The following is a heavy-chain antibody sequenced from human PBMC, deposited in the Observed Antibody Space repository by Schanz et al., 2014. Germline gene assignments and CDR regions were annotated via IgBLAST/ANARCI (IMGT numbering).Heavy chain of an antibody. CDR1: GFTVRSYA. D-gene: IGHD5-12*01. CDR3: ARDGGRDGYNLAFDV. Sequence: QVQLVESGGGVVQPGRSLRLSCAASGFTVRSYAMHWVRQAPGKGLEWVAAISYDGSNQYYTDSVKGRFTISRDNSKNTLSLQLNSLRADDTAVYFCARDGGRDGYNLAFDVWGQGTLVTVSS. V-gene: IGHV3-30*04. J-gene: IGHJ3*01. CDR2: ISYDGSNQ.